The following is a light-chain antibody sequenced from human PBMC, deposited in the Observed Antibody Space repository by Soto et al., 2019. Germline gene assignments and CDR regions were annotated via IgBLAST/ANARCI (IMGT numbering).Light chain of an antibody. J-gene: IGKJ1*01. CDR1: QSVSSNY. CDR3: QQYGSSPWT. V-gene: IGKV3-20*01. CDR2: GAS. Sequence: EIVLTQSPGTLSLSPGERATLSCRASQSVSSNYLAWYQQKPGQAPRLLIYGASSRATGIPDRFSGSGSGTDFTLTTSRLEPEDFAVYYCQQYGSSPWTFGQGTKVEIK.